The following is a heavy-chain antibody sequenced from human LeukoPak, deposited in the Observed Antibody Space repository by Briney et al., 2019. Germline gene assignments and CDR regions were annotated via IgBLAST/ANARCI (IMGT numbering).Heavy chain of an antibody. Sequence: SVKVSCKASGGTFSSYAISWVRQAPGQGLEWMGRIIPIFGTANYAQKFQGRVTITPAETTSTAYMALSSLRSEDTAVYYCARGYSSSPADPWGQGTLVTVSS. CDR2: IIPIFGTA. J-gene: IGHJ5*02. V-gene: IGHV1-69*13. CDR1: GGTFSSYA. D-gene: IGHD6-13*01. CDR3: ARGYSSSPADP.